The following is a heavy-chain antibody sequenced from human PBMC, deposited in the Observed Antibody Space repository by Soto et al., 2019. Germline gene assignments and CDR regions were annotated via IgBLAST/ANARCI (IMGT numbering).Heavy chain of an antibody. V-gene: IGHV4-30-4*01. Sequence: SETLSLTCTVSGGSISSGDYYWSWIRQPPGKGLEWIGYIYYSGGTYYNPSLKSRVTISVDTSKNQFSLKLSSVTAADTAVYYCARDSSSWTFDYWGQGTLVTVSS. J-gene: IGHJ4*02. CDR2: IYYSGGT. D-gene: IGHD6-13*01. CDR3: ARDSSSWTFDY. CDR1: GGSISSGDYY.